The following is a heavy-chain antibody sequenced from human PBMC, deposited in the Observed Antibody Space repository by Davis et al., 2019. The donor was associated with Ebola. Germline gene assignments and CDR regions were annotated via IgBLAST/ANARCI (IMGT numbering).Heavy chain of an antibody. CDR1: GFIFRNYV. CDR2: TTLSGAST. Sequence: GESLKISCETSGFIFRNYVMSWVRQAPGKGLEWVSATTLSGASTYYAESVKGRFTIYRDNSRNTLFLQMNSLRADDTAVYYCAKDGGNFPYWYFDLWGRGTLVTVSS. V-gene: IGHV3-23*01. J-gene: IGHJ2*01. D-gene: IGHD1-7*01. CDR3: AKDGGNFPYWYFDL.